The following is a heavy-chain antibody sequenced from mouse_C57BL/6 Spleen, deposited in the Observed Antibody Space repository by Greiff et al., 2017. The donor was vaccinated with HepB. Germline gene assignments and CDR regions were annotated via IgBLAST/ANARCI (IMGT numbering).Heavy chain of an antibody. V-gene: IGHV1-53*01. CDR2: INPSNGGT. CDR1: GYTFTSYW. Sequence: VKLQQPGTELVKPGASVKLSCKASGYTFTSYWMHWVKQRPGQGLEWIGNINPSNGGTNYNEKFKSKATLTVDKSSSTAYMQLSSLTSEDSAVYYCAREGYYGSVYYAMDYWGQGTSVTVSS. J-gene: IGHJ4*01. D-gene: IGHD1-1*01. CDR3: AREGYYGSVYYAMDY.